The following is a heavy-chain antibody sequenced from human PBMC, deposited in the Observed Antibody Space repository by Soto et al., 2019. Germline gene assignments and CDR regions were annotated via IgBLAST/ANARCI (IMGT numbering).Heavy chain of an antibody. V-gene: IGHV4-39*07. J-gene: IGHJ4*02. D-gene: IGHD3-16*01. CDR3: DY. CDR2: IYYSGST. CDR1: GGSISSSSYY. Sequence: PSETLSLTCTVSGGSISSSSYYWGWIRQPPGKGLEWIGGIYYSGSTYYNPSLKSRVTISVDTSKNQFSLRVEDTAVYYCVTTGEDYWGQGTLVTVSS.